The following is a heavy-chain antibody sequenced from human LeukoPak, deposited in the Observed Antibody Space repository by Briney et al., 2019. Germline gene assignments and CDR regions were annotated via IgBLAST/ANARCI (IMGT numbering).Heavy chain of an antibody. J-gene: IGHJ4*02. D-gene: IGHD6-13*01. CDR1: GGTFSSYA. CDR3: ARDGPRGAAGVAFDY. V-gene: IGHV1-69*05. Sequence: SVKVSCKASGGTFSSYAISWVRQAPGQGLEWMGGIIPIFGTANYAQKFQGRVTITTDESTSTAYMELSSLRSEDTAVYYCARDGPRGAAGVAFDYWGQGTLVTVSS. CDR2: IIPIFGTA.